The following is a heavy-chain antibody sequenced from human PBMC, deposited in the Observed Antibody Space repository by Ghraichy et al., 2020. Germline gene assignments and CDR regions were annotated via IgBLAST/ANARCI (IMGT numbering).Heavy chain of an antibody. D-gene: IGHD3-22*01. CDR2: ISYDGSNK. Sequence: GGSLRLSCAASGFTFSSYAMHWVRQAPGKGLEWVAVISYDGSNKYYADSVKGRFTISRDNSKNTLYLQMNSLRAEDTAVYYCARPITMIGGDYWGQGTLVTVSS. CDR1: GFTFSSYA. J-gene: IGHJ4*02. CDR3: ARPITMIGGDY. V-gene: IGHV3-30*04.